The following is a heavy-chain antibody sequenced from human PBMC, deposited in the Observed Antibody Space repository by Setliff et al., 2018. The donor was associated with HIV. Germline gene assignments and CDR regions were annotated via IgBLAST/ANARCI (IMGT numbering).Heavy chain of an antibody. CDR3: AKNDDILTGFAN. CDR2: LSGHTMTT. J-gene: IGHJ4*02. CDR1: EFAFSSYA. Sequence: GGSLRLSCAGSEFAFSSYAMSWVRQAPGKGLEWVSSLSGHTMTTYYAGSVKGRSTTSRDVSNNSLYFQMNSLRAEDTAIYFCAKNDDILTGFANWGQGTLVTVSS. V-gene: IGHV3-23*01. D-gene: IGHD3-9*01.